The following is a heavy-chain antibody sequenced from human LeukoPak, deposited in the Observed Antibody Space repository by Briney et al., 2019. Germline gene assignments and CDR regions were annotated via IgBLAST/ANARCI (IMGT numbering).Heavy chain of an antibody. J-gene: IGHJ4*02. CDR1: GGSISSGSYY. CDR2: IYTSGST. V-gene: IGHV4-61*02. CDR3: ARGTWRYYFDY. D-gene: IGHD3-3*01. Sequence: PSQTLSLTCTVSGGSISSGSYYWRSIRQPAGKGLEWIGRIYTSGSTNYNPSLPSRVTLSVDTSKNQFSLKLSSVSAADTAVYYCARGTWRYYFDYWGQGTLVTVSS.